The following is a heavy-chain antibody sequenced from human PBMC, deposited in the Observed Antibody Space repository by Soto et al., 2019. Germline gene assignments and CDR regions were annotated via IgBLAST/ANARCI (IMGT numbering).Heavy chain of an antibody. CDR3: ARDMHAGFTHYFDP. CDR1: GASIPYGAYS. Sequence: PSETLSLTCTFSGASIPYGAYSWSWIRQPAGKGLEWIGYISHLENTFYNPSFQSRLTLSIDRSKNQFSLKLASMTAADTAVYYCARDMHAGFTHYFDPWGQGTLVTVSS. CDR2: ISHLENT. D-gene: IGHD1-26*01. V-gene: IGHV4-30-2*01. J-gene: IGHJ5*02.